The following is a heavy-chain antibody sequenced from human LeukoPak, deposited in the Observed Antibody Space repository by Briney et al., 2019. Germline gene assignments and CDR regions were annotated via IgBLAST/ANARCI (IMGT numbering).Heavy chain of an antibody. V-gene: IGHV4-39*07. CDR1: GGSISSSRYY. CDR2: IHYSGST. Sequence: PSETLSLTCTVPGGSISSSRYYWGWIREPPGKGLERIVSIHYSGSTYYNPSLKSRVTISVDTSKNQFSLKLSSVTAADTAVYYCAREGTEWELLSPNYYYYYYMDVWGKGTTVTVSS. D-gene: IGHD1-26*01. J-gene: IGHJ6*03. CDR3: AREGTEWELLSPNYYYYYYMDV.